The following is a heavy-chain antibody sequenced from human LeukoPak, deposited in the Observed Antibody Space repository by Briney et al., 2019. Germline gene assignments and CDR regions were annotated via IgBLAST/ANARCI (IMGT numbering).Heavy chain of an antibody. Sequence: PGGSLRLSCAASRFTFSRYWMTWVRQAPEKGLEWVASIKLDGSEKYYVDSEKGRFTISRENANNSLYLQMNSLRPGDTGVYYCVRVASGGDLGDAFDIWGQGTKVTVSS. CDR1: RFTFSRYW. CDR3: VRVASGGDLGDAFDI. J-gene: IGHJ3*02. V-gene: IGHV3-7*01. CDR2: IKLDGSEK. D-gene: IGHD1-26*01.